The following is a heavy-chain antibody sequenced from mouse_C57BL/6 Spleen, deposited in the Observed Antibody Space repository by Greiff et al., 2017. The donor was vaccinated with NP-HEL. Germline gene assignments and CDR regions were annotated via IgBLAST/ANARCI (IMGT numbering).Heavy chain of an antibody. CDR1: GYAFSSYW. Sequence: VQLQQSGAELVKPGASVKISCKASGYAFSSYWMHWVKQRPGKGLEWIGQIYPGDGDTNYNGKFKGKATLTADKSSSTAYMQLSSLTSEDSAVYFCAGYYGSEGGAMDYWGQGTSVTVSS. CDR3: AGYYGSEGGAMDY. V-gene: IGHV1-80*01. J-gene: IGHJ4*01. D-gene: IGHD1-1*01. CDR2: IYPGDGDT.